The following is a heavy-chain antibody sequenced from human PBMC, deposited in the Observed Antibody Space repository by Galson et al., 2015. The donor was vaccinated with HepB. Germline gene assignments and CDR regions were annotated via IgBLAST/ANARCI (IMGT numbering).Heavy chain of an antibody. CDR2: INSDGTTI. J-gene: IGHJ4*02. CDR1: GFAFSGYW. D-gene: IGHD6-6*01. V-gene: IGHV3-74*01. Sequence: SLRLSCAASGFAFSGYWMHWVRQAPGKGLMWVSRINSDGTTINYADSVKGRFTISRDNSKNTLYLQMNSLRAEDTGFYYCATAGSYRFDYWGQGTLATVSP. CDR3: ATAGSYRFDY.